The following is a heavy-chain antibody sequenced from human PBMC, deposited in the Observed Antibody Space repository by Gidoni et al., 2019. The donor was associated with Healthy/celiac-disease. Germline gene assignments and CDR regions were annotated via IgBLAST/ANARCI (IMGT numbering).Heavy chain of an antibody. CDR1: GFTFSNAW. Sequence: EVQLVESGGGLVKPGGSLRLSCAASGFTFSNAWMSWVRQAPGKGLEWVGRIKSKTDGGTTDYAAPVKGRFTISRDDSKNTLYLQMNSLKTEDTAVYYCTWGIVVVPAAMQPTMKNPWGQGTLVTVSS. J-gene: IGHJ5*02. V-gene: IGHV3-15*01. CDR2: IKSKTDGGTT. CDR3: TWGIVVVPAAMQPTMKNP. D-gene: IGHD2-2*01.